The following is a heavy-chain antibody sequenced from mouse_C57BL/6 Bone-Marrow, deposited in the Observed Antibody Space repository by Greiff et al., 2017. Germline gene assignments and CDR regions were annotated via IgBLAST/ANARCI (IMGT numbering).Heavy chain of an antibody. CDR1: GYTFTDYY. V-gene: IGHV1-26*01. CDR2: INPNNGGT. Sequence: VQLQQSGPELVKPGASVKISCKASGYTFTDYYMNWVKQSPGKSLEWIGDINPNNGGTSYNQKFKGKATLTVDKSSSTAYMELRSLTSEGSAVYYCARYGNYVGWFAYWGQGTVVTVTA. J-gene: IGHJ3*01. D-gene: IGHD2-1*01. CDR3: ARYGNYVGWFAY.